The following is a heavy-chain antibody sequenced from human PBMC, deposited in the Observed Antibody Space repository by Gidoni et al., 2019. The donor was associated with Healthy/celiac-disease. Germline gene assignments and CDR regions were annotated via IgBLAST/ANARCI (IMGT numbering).Heavy chain of an antibody. Sequence: QVQLQESGPGLVKPSETLSLTCTVSGYSLSSGYYWGWIRQLPGKGLEWIGSIDHSGSTYYNPSPKSRVTISVDTSKNQFSLKLSSVTAADTAVYYCARASSREEYNWFDPWGQGTLVTVSS. CDR3: ARASSREEYNWFDP. D-gene: IGHD3-10*01. J-gene: IGHJ5*02. V-gene: IGHV4-38-2*02. CDR2: IDHSGST. CDR1: GYSLSSGYY.